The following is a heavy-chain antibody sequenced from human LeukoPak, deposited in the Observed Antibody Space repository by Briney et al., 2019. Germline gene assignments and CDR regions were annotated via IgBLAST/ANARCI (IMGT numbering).Heavy chain of an antibody. CDR3: ARDLKRDDFWSGYPPYYYYYMDV. CDR1: GGSISSYY. CDR2: IYYSGST. Sequence: SETLSLTCTVSGGSISSYYRSWIRQPPGKGLEWIGYIYYSGSTNYNPSLKSRVTISVDTSKNQFSLKLSSVTAADTAVYYCARDLKRDDFWSGYPPYYYYYMDVWGKGTTVTVSS. D-gene: IGHD3-3*01. V-gene: IGHV4-59*01. J-gene: IGHJ6*03.